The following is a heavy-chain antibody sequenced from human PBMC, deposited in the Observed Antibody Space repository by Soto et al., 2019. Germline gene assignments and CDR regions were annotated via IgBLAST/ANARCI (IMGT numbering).Heavy chain of an antibody. CDR2: ISGSGGRT. CDR3: AKTAGECSGGSCYSQGFDI. D-gene: IGHD2-15*01. V-gene: IGHV3-23*01. J-gene: IGHJ3*02. Sequence: EVQLLESGGGLVQPGGSLRLSCAASGFTFSSYAMSWVRQVPGKGLEWVSTISGSGGRTYYADSVKGRFTISRDNSKNTLHVEMNSLRAEDTAVYYCAKTAGECSGGSCYSQGFDIWGQGTVVTVSS. CDR1: GFTFSSYA.